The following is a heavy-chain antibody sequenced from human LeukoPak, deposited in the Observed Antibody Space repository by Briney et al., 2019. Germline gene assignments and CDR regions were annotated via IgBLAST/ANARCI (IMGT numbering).Heavy chain of an antibody. CDR1: GYTFDDYA. D-gene: IGHD6-13*01. Sequence: GGSLRLSCAPSGYTFDDYAMHWVRQAPGKGLEWVSLISGDGSSTYYADSVKGRFTISRDNSKNSLYLQMNSLRAEDTAMHYCAVRYRRCWYITLKYGMDVWGQGTTVTVSS. V-gene: IGHV3-43*02. CDR2: ISGDGSST. J-gene: IGHJ6*02. CDR3: AVRYRRCWYITLKYGMDV.